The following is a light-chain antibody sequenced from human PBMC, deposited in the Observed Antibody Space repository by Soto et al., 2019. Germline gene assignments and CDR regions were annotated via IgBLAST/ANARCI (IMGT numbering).Light chain of an antibody. CDR3: QQYGTSEII. J-gene: IGKJ5*01. Sequence: EFVLTQSPGTLSLSPGERATLSCRASQSLTNSFIAWYQQRPDQAPRLLIYDTSSRASGIPDRFSGSGSGTDFTLTISMLETEDFAVFYCQQYGTSEIIFGQGTRLEIK. CDR2: DTS. CDR1: QSLTNSF. V-gene: IGKV3-20*01.